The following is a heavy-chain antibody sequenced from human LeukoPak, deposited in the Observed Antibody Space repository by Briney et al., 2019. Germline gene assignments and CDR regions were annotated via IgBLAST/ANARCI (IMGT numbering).Heavy chain of an antibody. D-gene: IGHD2-15*01. J-gene: IGHJ4*02. CDR1: GFTFSSYG. Sequence: GGSLRLSCAASGFTFSSYGMHWVRQAPGKGLEWVAFIRYDGSNKYYADSVKGRFTISRDNSKNTLYLQMNSLRAEDTAVYYCAKDSLRWELLGYYFDYWGQGTWSPSPQ. V-gene: IGHV3-30*02. CDR3: AKDSLRWELLGYYFDY. CDR2: IRYDGSNK.